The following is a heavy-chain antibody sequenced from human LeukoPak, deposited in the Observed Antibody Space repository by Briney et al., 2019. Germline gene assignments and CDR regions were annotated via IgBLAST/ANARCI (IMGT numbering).Heavy chain of an antibody. D-gene: IGHD3-16*01. Sequence: SETLSLTCTVSGGSIRRYYWSWIRQPPGKGLEWLGDIYYSGSTNYNPSLKSRVTISVDTSKKQYSLRLSSVTAADTAVYYCARGGSDGWFDPWGQGTLVIVSS. CDR3: ARGGSDGWFDP. J-gene: IGHJ5*02. CDR1: GGSIRRYY. CDR2: IYYSGST. V-gene: IGHV4-59*01.